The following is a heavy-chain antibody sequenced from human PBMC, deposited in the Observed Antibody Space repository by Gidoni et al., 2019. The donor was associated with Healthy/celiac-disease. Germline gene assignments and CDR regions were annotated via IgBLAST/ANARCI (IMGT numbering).Heavy chain of an antibody. CDR3: AKSSGWYPPYFQH. CDR2: IYYSGST. V-gene: IGHV4-39*01. J-gene: IGHJ1*01. D-gene: IGHD6-19*01. Sequence: QLRLQESGPGLVKPSETLSPTCTVSGVSISSSSYYWVWIRQPQGKGLAWIGSIYYSGSTYYNPSLKSRVTISVDTSKNQFSLKLSSVTAADTAVYYCAKSSGWYPPYFQHWGQGTLVTVSS. CDR1: GVSISSSSYY.